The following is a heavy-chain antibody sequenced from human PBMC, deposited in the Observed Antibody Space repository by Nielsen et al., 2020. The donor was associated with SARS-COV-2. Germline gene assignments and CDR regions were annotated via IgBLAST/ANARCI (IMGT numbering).Heavy chain of an antibody. D-gene: IGHD3-16*02. V-gene: IGHV4-38-2*02. Sequence: SETLSLTCTVSGYSISSGYYWGWIRQPPGKGLEWIGSIYHSGSTYYNPSLKSRVTISVDTSKNQFSLKLSSVTAADTAVYYCASGGGPLGELSGFDYWGQGTLVTVSS. CDR1: GYSISSGYY. CDR2: IYHSGST. J-gene: IGHJ4*02. CDR3: ASGGGPLGELSGFDY.